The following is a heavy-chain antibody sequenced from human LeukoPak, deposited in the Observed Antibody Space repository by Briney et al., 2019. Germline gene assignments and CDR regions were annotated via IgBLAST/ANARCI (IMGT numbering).Heavy chain of an antibody. J-gene: IGHJ3*02. CDR2: ISGSGGST. CDR1: GFTFRNYA. Sequence: GGSLRLSCAASGFTFRNYAMSWVRQAPGKGLEWVSAISGSGGSTYYADSVKGRFTISRDNSKNTLYLQMNSLRAEDTAVYYCAETYYDFWSPNAFDIWGQGTMVTVSS. D-gene: IGHD3-3*01. V-gene: IGHV3-23*01. CDR3: AETYYDFWSPNAFDI.